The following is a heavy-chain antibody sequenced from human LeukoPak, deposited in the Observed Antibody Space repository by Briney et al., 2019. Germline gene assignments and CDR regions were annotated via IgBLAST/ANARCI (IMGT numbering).Heavy chain of an antibody. J-gene: IGHJ4*02. D-gene: IGHD1-26*01. CDR1: GGFINNYY. CDR3: ARNIVGPRQVDY. CDR2: IYCSGST. V-gene: IGHV4-59*01. Sequence: SETLSLTCTVSGGFINNYYWSWIRQPPGKGLEWIGYIYCSGSTNYNPSLKSRVTISVDTSNNQFSLKLTSVTAADTAVYYCARNIVGPRQVDYWGQGILVTVSS.